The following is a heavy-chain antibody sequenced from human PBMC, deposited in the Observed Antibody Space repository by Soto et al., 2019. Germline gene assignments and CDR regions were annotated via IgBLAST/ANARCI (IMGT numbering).Heavy chain of an antibody. V-gene: IGHV4-59*07. CDR3: ARGDYDFWSGYQPPIYFDY. CDR2: IYYSGST. D-gene: IGHD3-3*01. CDR1: GLSLSSCY. J-gene: IGHJ4*02. Sequence: PSDTMYLTWPFSGLSLSSCYWSWIRKPPGKGLEWIGYIYYSGSTNYNPSLKSRVTISVDTSKNQFSLKLSSVTAADTAVYYCARGDYDFWSGYQPPIYFDYWGQGTLVTSPQ.